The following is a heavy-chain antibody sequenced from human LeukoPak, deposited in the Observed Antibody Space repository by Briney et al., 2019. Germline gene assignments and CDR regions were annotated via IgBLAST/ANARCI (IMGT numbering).Heavy chain of an antibody. V-gene: IGHV3-11*06. D-gene: IGHD2/OR15-2a*01. Sequence: GGSLRLSCAVSGFRISDSYTAWVRQAPGRGPEWIGYITSSGDDTKYADSVKGRFTISRDNAKNSLYLQMNSLRAEDTAVYYCARDHLHYLPRMQNLYYFDYWGQGTLVTVSS. CDR1: GFRISDSY. CDR2: ITSSGDDT. J-gene: IGHJ4*02. CDR3: ARDHLHYLPRMQNLYYFDY.